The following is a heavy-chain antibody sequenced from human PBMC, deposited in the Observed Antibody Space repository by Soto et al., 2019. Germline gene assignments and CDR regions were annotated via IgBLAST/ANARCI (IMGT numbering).Heavy chain of an antibody. Sequence: PGGSLRLSCAASGFTFSSYAMSWVRQAPGKGLEWVSAISGSGGSTYYADSVKGRFTISRDNSKNTLYLQMNSLRAEDTAVYYCAKDIGSRYAENWFDPWGQGTQVTVSS. D-gene: IGHD2-2*01. CDR1: GFTFSSYA. V-gene: IGHV3-23*01. CDR2: ISGSGGST. J-gene: IGHJ5*02. CDR3: AKDIGSRYAENWFDP.